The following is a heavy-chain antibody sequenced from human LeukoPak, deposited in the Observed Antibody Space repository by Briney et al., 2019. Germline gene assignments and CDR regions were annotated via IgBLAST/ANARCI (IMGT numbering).Heavy chain of an antibody. V-gene: IGHV3-23*01. D-gene: IGHD4-17*01. CDR1: RFPLSSYA. CDR2: ISDSFRIT. J-gene: IGHJ4*02. CDR3: AKRHGDYFDY. Sequence: PGASLRLSCAASRFPLSSYAMSCVRQPPGKGLECVSTISDSFRITDDADSVKGRFTISRDNSKNTLYLQMNTLRAEDTAVYYCAKRHGDYFDYWGQGTLVTVSS.